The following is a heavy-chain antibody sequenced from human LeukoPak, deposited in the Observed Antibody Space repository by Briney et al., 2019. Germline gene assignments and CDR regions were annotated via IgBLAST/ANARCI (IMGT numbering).Heavy chain of an antibody. V-gene: IGHV1-8*03. CDR2: MNPNSGNT. J-gene: IGHJ6*03. Sequence: GASVKVSCKASGYTFTSYDINWVRQATGQGLEWMGWMNPNSGNTGYAQKIQGRVTLTRNTSISTAYMELSSLRSEDTAVYYCARGPYYDFWSGSGYYYYYMDVWGKGTTVTVSS. D-gene: IGHD3-3*01. CDR3: ARGPYYDFWSGSGYYYYYMDV. CDR1: GYTFTSYD.